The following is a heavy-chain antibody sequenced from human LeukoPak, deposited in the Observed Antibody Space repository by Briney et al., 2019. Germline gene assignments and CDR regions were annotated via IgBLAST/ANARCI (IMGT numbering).Heavy chain of an antibody. CDR2: IYTSGST. CDR1: GGSISSGSYY. CDR3: ARDPQGYCSSTSCYKYYYYYMDV. J-gene: IGHJ6*03. V-gene: IGHV4-61*02. D-gene: IGHD2-2*02. Sequence: SQTLSLTCTVSGGSISSGSYYWSWIRQPAGQGLEWIGRIYTSGSTNYNPSLKSRVTISVDTSKNQFSLKLSSVTAADTAVYYCARDPQGYCSSTSCYKYYYYYMDVWGKGTTVTVSS.